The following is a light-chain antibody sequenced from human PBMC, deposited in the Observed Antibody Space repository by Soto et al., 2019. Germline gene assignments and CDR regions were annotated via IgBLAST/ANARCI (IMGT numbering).Light chain of an antibody. Sequence: EIPLTQSPSSLAASVGDRLTLTCRASRNVSIYLNWYQHKPGKGPTLLIHATSNLQIGVPSRFSGRGSGTEFTLTISSLEPEDFGTYYCQQSYKMPSFGQGTRLEIK. CDR2: ATS. V-gene: IGKV1-39*01. J-gene: IGKJ5*01. CDR1: RNVSIY. CDR3: QQSYKMPS.